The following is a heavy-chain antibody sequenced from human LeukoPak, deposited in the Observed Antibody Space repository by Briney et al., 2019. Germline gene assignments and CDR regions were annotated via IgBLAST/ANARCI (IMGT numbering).Heavy chain of an antibody. CDR3: ARGKGYMDV. CDR2: INHSGST. J-gene: IGHJ6*03. Sequence: SETLSLTCAVYGGSLSGYYWSSIRQPPGKGLEWIGEINHSGSTNYNPSLKSRVTISVDTSKNQFSLKLSSVTAADTAVYYCARGKGYMDVWGKGTTVTVSS. CDR1: GGSLSGYY. V-gene: IGHV4-34*01.